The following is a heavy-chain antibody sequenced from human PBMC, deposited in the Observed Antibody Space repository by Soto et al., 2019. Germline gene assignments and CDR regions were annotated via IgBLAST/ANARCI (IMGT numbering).Heavy chain of an antibody. D-gene: IGHD3-3*01. Sequence: EVQLLESGGGLVQPGGSLRLSCAASGFTFSSYAMSWVRQAPGKGLEWVSAISGSGGSTYYADSVKGRFTISRDNSKDTLYLPMNSLRAEDTAVYYCAKADYCDFWSGYSPAFDYWGQGTLVTVSS. J-gene: IGHJ4*02. CDR3: AKADYCDFWSGYSPAFDY. CDR2: ISGSGGST. CDR1: GFTFSSYA. V-gene: IGHV3-23*01.